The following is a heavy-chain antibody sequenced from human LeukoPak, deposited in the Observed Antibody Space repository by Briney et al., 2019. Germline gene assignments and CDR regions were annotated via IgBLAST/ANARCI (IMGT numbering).Heavy chain of an antibody. Sequence: GSLRLSCAASGFTFSSYAMSWVRQAPGKGLEWVSAISGSGGSTYYADSVKGRFTISRDNSKNTLYLQMNSLRAEDTAVYYCAKEKAIFGVVITPYFDYWGQGTLVTVSS. CDR3: AKEKAIFGVVITPYFDY. CDR2: ISGSGGST. CDR1: GFTFSSYA. D-gene: IGHD3-3*01. V-gene: IGHV3-23*01. J-gene: IGHJ4*02.